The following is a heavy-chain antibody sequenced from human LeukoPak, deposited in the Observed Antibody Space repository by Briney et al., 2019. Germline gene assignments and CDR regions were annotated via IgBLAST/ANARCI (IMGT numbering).Heavy chain of an antibody. CDR2: ISYDGSNK. Sequence: PGGSLRLSCAASGFTFSSYGMHWVRQAPGKGLEWVAVISYDGSNKYYADSVKGRFTISRDNSKNTLYLQMNSLRAEDTAVYYCAKAGAPYDYVWGSYRYTGLEYYFDHWGQGTLVTVSP. CDR1: GFTFSSYG. J-gene: IGHJ4*02. D-gene: IGHD3-16*02. CDR3: AKAGAPYDYVWGSYRYTGLEYYFDH. V-gene: IGHV3-30*18.